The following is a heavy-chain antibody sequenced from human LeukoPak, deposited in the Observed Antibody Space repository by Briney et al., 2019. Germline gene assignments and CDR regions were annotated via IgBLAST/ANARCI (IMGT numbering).Heavy chain of an antibody. CDR2: IYYSGST. D-gene: IGHD6-19*01. J-gene: IGHJ6*02. V-gene: IGHV4-59*08. CDR1: GGSISSYY. Sequence: SETLSLTCTVSGGSISSYYWSWIRQPPGKGLGWIGDIYYSGSTNYNPSLKSRVTISVDTSKNQFSLKLSSVTAADTAVYYCARHVATTSRGWGRIYYYYGMDVWGQGTTVTVSS. CDR3: ARHVATTSRGWGRIYYYYGMDV.